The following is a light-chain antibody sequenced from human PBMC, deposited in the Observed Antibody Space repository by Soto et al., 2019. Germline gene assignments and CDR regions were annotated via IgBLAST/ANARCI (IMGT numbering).Light chain of an antibody. V-gene: IGLV2-23*02. Sequence: QSALTQPASVSGSPGQSITISCTGTSNDIGHYDLVSWFQHHPGKAPQVIIHQVTKRPSGVSDRFSGSRSGNTASLTISGLQTEDEADYYCCSYAGTSTFVFGIGTKVTVL. CDR2: QVT. J-gene: IGLJ1*01. CDR3: CSYAGTSTFV. CDR1: SNDIGHYDL.